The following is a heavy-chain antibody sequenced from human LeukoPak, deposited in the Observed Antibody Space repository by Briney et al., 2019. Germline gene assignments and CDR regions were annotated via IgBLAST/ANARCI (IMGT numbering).Heavy chain of an antibody. V-gene: IGHV4-59*08. CDR2: IYYSGST. CDR1: GGSISSYY. CDR3: ASRSYYYDSSGYLGGFRALDI. D-gene: IGHD3-22*01. Sequence: SETLSLTCTVSGGSISSYYWSWIRQPPGKGLEWIGYIYYSGSTNYNPSLKSRVTISVDTSKNQFSLKLSSVTAADTAVYYCASRSYYYDSSGYLGGFRALDIWGQGTMVTVSS. J-gene: IGHJ3*02.